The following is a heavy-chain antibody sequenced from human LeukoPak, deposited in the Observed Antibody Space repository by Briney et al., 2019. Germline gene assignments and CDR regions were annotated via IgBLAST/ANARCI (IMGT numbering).Heavy chain of an antibody. CDR1: GGSISSYY. V-gene: IGHV4-4*07. Sequence: SQTLSLTCTVSGGSISSYYWSCIRQPAGKGLEWIGRIYTSGSTNYNPSLKSRVTMSVDPSKNQFSLKLSSVTAADTAVYYCASMDNWNAQVDYWGQGTLVTVSS. J-gene: IGHJ4*02. CDR3: ASMDNWNAQVDY. D-gene: IGHD1-20*01. CDR2: IYTSGST.